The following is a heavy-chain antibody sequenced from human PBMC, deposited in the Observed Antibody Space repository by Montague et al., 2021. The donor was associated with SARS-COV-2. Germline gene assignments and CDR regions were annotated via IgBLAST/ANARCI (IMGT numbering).Heavy chain of an antibody. CDR1: GGSVSSGSYY. CDR2: IYYSGST. J-gene: IGHJ4*02. V-gene: IGHV4-61*01. CDR3: ARDRGGGLGGVITAYYFDY. D-gene: IGHD3-16*01. Sequence: SETLSLTCTVSGGSVSSGSYYWSWIRQPPGKGLEWIGYIYYSGSTNYNPSLKSRVTISVDTSKNQFPLKLSSVTAADTAVYYCARDRGGGLGGVITAYYFDYWGQGTLVTVSS.